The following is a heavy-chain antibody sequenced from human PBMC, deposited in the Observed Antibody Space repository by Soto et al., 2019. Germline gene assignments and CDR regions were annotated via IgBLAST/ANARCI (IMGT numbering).Heavy chain of an antibody. CDR3: ARYYSDIRGYPAFDY. CDR1: GYTFTSYG. CDR2: ISAYNGNT. V-gene: IGHV1-18*01. D-gene: IGHD3-22*01. Sequence: QVQLVQSGAEVKKPGASVKVSCKASGYTFTSYGISWVRQAPGQGLEWMGWISAYNGNTNYAQKLKGRVTMTTDTSTSTACMELRSLRSDDTAVYYCARYYSDIRGYPAFDYWCKGTLVTVSS. J-gene: IGHJ4*02.